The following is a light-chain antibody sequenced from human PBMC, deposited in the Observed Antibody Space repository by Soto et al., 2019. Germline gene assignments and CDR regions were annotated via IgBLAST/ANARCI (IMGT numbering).Light chain of an antibody. J-gene: IGKJ1*01. CDR2: DAS. V-gene: IGKV3-11*01. CDR1: QSVSSY. CDR3: QQRSDWPWT. Sequence: EIVLTQSPATLSLSPGERATLSCRACQSVSSYLAWYQQKPGQAPRLLIYDASNRATGIPARFSGSGSGTDFTLTISSLEPEDFAVYYRQQRSDWPWTFGQGTKVDIK.